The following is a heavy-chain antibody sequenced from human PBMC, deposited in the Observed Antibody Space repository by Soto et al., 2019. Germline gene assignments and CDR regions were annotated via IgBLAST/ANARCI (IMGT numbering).Heavy chain of an antibody. CDR3: ATAGLTGTV. J-gene: IGHJ6*02. CDR1: GFTFSSYE. CDR2: ISVSGTMR. D-gene: IGHD3-9*01. V-gene: IGHV3-48*03. Sequence: QLVESGGGSVQPGRSLRLSCAPSGFTFSSYEMNWVRQAPGKGLEWVSYISVSGTMRFYADAVKGRFTISRDNTTKILYLQMNSLRAEDTALYYCATAGLTGTVWGQGTTVTVSS.